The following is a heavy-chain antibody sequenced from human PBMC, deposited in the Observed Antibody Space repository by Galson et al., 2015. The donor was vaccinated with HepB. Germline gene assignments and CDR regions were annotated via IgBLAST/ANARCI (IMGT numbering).Heavy chain of an antibody. Sequence: SLRLSCAASGFTFSSYSMDWVRQAPGKGLEWVSYISSSSSTIYYADSVKGRFTISRDNAKNSLYLQMNSLRAEDTAVYYCARGIQLWSPVIYYGMDVWGQGTTVTVSS. V-gene: IGHV3-48*04. J-gene: IGHJ6*02. D-gene: IGHD5-18*01. CDR1: GFTFSSYS. CDR3: ARGIQLWSPVIYYGMDV. CDR2: ISSSSSTI.